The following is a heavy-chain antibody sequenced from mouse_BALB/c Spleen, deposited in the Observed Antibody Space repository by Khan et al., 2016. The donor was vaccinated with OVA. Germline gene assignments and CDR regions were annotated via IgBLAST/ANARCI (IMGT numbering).Heavy chain of an antibody. Sequence: VQLQQSGAELARPGASVKMSCKASGYTFTSYTIHWIKERPGQGLEWIGYINPSNGYTNYNQKFKDRATLTTDKSSNTAYLQLSSLPSDDTADDTCVSDGTHDRNDGWVAYWGQGTLVTVSA. CDR2: INPSNGYT. CDR1: GYTFTSYT. V-gene: IGHV1-4*01. D-gene: IGHD2-14*01. CDR3: VSDGTHDRNDGWVAY. J-gene: IGHJ3*01.